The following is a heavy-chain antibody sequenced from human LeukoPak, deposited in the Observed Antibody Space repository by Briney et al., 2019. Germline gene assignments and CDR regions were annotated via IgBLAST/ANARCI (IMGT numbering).Heavy chain of an antibody. V-gene: IGHV4-59*01. CDR2: IYYSGST. D-gene: IGHD3-16*02. Sequence: PSETLSLTCAVYGGSFSGYYWSWIRQPPGKGLEWIGYIYYSGSTNYNPSLKSRVTISVDTSKNQFSLKLSSVTAADTAVYYCARDGRLRLGELSLFFDYWGQGTLVTVSS. CDR3: ARDGRLRLGELSLFFDY. CDR1: GGSFSGYY. J-gene: IGHJ4*02.